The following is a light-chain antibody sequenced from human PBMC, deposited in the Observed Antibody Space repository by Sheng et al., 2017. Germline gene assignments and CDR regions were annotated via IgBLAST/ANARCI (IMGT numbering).Light chain of an antibody. J-gene: IGKJ2*01. CDR2: GAS. CDR3: LQHGTYPHT. Sequence: DIQMTQSPSAMSVSVGDRVTITCRASQGIAKYLAWFQQKPGKVPKRLIYGASSLQSGVPSRFSGSGSGTEFTLTISSLQPEDVATYYCLQHGTYPHTFGPGTKLEI. CDR1: QGIAKY. V-gene: IGKV1-17*03.